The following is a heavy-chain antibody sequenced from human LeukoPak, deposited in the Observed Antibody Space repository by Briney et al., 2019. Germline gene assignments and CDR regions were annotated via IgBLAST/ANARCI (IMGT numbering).Heavy chain of an antibody. CDR3: ARDRGPGIVRATTVGF. CDR2: ISSSSSYI. Sequence: GGSLRLSCAASGFTFSSYSMNWVRQAPGKGLEWVSSISSSSSYIYYADSVKGRFTISRDNAKNSLYLQMNSLRAEDTAVYYCARDRGPGIVRATTVGFGGQGTLVTVSS. CDR1: GFTFSSYS. D-gene: IGHD1-26*01. V-gene: IGHV3-21*01. J-gene: IGHJ4*02.